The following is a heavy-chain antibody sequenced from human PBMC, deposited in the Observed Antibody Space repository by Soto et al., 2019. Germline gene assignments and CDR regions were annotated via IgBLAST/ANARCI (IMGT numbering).Heavy chain of an antibody. CDR2: INHSGST. Sequence: SETLSLTCAVYGGSFSGYYWSWIRQPPGKGLEWIGEINHSGSTNYNPSLKSRVTISVDTSKNQFSLKLSSVTAADTAVYYCARKVVTAYNWLDPWGQGTLVTVSS. D-gene: IGHD2-21*02. CDR1: GGSFSGYY. J-gene: IGHJ5*02. V-gene: IGHV4-34*01. CDR3: ARKVVTAYNWLDP.